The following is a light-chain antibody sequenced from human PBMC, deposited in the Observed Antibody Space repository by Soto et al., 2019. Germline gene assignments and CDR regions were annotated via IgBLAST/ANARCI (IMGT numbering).Light chain of an antibody. CDR1: QSVSATY. Sequence: EFVLTQSPGTRSLSRGERSTLXXRGSQSVSATYLAWYQQKPGQAPRLXIYAASSRATGVPDRFSGSGAGTDFTLTISRLEPEDFAVYYCQHYVTSPLTFGGGTKVDIK. CDR2: AAS. V-gene: IGKV3-20*01. J-gene: IGKJ4*01. CDR3: QHYVTSPLT.